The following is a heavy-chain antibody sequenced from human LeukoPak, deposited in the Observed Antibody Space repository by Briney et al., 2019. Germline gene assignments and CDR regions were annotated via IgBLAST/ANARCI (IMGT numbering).Heavy chain of an antibody. J-gene: IGHJ3*02. CDR3: AAAPTYSSGWRRGWAFDI. D-gene: IGHD6-19*01. CDR2: IVVGSGNT. Sequence: TSVNVSCTASGFTFTSSAVQWVRQARGQRLEWIGWIVVGSGNTNYAQKFQERVTITRDMSTSTAYMELSSLRSEDTAVYYCAAAPTYSSGWRRGWAFDIWGQGTMVTVSS. V-gene: IGHV1-58*01. CDR1: GFTFTSSA.